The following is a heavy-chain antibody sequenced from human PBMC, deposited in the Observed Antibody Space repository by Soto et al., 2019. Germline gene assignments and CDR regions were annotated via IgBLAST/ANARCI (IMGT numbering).Heavy chain of an antibody. CDR2: ISYDGRKK. CDR1: GFTFSSYS. Sequence: GGSLRLSCAASGFTFSSYSMHWVRQAPGKGLEWVAVISYDGRKKYYAESVKGRFTISRDNSKNTLYVQMNSLRAEDAAVYYCAKDVTGTTPYWGEGTLVTVSS. D-gene: IGHD1-20*01. J-gene: IGHJ4*02. V-gene: IGHV3-30*18. CDR3: AKDVTGTTPY.